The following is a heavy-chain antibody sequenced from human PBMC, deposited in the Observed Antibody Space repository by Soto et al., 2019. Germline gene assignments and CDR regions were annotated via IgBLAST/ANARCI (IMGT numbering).Heavy chain of an antibody. D-gene: IGHD3-3*01. J-gene: IGHJ4*02. CDR1: GFSLSTSGVG. Sequence: SGPTLVNPTQTLTLTCTFSGFSLSTSGVGVGWIRQPPGKALEWLALIYWDDDKRYSPSLKSRLTITKDTSKNQVVLTMTNMDPVDTAIHYCAHIKNDFWSGYYRQIDYWGQGTLVTVSS. CDR3: AHIKNDFWSGYYRQIDY. V-gene: IGHV2-5*02. CDR2: IYWDDDK.